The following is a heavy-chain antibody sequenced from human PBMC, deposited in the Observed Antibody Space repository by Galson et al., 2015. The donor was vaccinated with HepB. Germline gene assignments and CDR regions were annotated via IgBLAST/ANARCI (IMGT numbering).Heavy chain of an antibody. CDR2: INAGNGNT. V-gene: IGHV1-3*01. CDR3: ARDRVEMATRPWAFDI. J-gene: IGHJ3*02. Sequence: SVKVSCKASGYTFTSYAMHWVRQAPGQRLEWMGWINAGNGNTKYSQKFQGRVTITRDTSASTAYMELSSLRSEDTAVYYCARDRVEMATRPWAFDIWGQGTMVTVSS. CDR1: GYTFTSYA. D-gene: IGHD5-24*01.